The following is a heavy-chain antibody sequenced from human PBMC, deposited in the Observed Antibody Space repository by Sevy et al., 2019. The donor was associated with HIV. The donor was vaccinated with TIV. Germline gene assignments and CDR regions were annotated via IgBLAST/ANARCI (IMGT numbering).Heavy chain of an antibody. CDR3: ARRGSATGVDY. CDR2: IDPGDSDT. CDR1: GYRFTSFW. V-gene: IGHV5-51*01. Sequence: GESLKISCKGSGYRFTSFWIGWVRQMPGKGLEWMGIIDPGDSDTRYSPSFQGQVTISADKSISTAYLQWSSLKASDIAIYYCARRGSATGVDYWGQGTLVTVSS. D-gene: IGHD7-27*01. J-gene: IGHJ4*02.